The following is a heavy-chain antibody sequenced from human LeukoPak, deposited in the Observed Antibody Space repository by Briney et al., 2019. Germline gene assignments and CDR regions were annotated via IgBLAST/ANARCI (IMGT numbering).Heavy chain of an antibody. J-gene: IGHJ4*02. D-gene: IGHD2-21*02. CDR3: ARVRCGGDCYPDY. Sequence: SGPALVKPTQTLTLTCNFSGFSLSTSGMRVSWIRQPPGKALEWLARIDWDDDKFYSTSLKTRLTISKDTSKNQVVLTMTNMDPVDTATYYCARVRCGGDCYPDYWGQGTLVTVSS. V-gene: IGHV2-70*04. CDR2: IDWDDDK. CDR1: GFSLSTSGMR.